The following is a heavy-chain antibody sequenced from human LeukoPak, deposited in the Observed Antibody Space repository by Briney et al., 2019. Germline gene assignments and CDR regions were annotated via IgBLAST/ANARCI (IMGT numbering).Heavy chain of an antibody. V-gene: IGHV4-59*01. CDR2: IYYSGST. Sequence: SETLSLTCTVSGGSISSYYWSWIRQPPGKGLEWIGYIYYSGSTNYNPSLKSRVTISVDTSKNQFSLKLSSVTAADTAVYYCARGGDGVVPADYFDYWGQGTLVTVSS. J-gene: IGHJ4*02. CDR1: GGSISSYY. D-gene: IGHD2-2*01. CDR3: ARGGDGVVPADYFDY.